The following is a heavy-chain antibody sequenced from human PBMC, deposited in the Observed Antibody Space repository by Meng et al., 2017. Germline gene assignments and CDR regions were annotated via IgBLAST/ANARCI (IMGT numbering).Heavy chain of an antibody. V-gene: IGHV3-30*04. Sequence: GESLKISCAASGFTFSSYAMHWVRQAPGKGLEWVAVISYDGSNKYYADSVKGRFTISRDNSKNTLYLQMNSLRSDDTAVYYCAREGDIVVVPAAKAYDYWGQGTLVTVSS. D-gene: IGHD2-2*01. CDR1: GFTFSSYA. J-gene: IGHJ4*02. CDR2: ISYDGSNK. CDR3: AREGDIVVVPAAKAYDY.